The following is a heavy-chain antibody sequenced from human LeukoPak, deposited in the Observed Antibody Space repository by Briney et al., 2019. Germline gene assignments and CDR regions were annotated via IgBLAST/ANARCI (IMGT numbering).Heavy chain of an antibody. D-gene: IGHD1-26*01. CDR1: GFTFSSYA. CDR3: AKDGEVGATGY. CDR2: ISGSGGST. J-gene: IGHJ4*02. V-gene: IGHV3-23*01. Sequence: GGSLRLSCAASGFTFSSYAMSWVRQAPGKGLEWVSTISGSGGSTYYADSGKGRFTVSRDNSKNTLYLQMNSLRAEDTAVYYCAKDGEVGATGYWGQGTLVTVSS.